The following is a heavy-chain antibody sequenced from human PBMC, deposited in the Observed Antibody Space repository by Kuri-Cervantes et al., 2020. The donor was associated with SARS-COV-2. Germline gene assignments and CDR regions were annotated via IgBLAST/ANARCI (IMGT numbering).Heavy chain of an antibody. CDR1: GFIFSKYA. V-gene: IGHV3-23*01. J-gene: IGHJ1*01. CDR3: AKDGFVGGLGSPGRAYFQH. D-gene: IGHD2-15*01. CDR2: ITGTGRNT. Sequence: GESLKISCGGSGFIFSKYAMHWVRQAPGKGLEWVSGITGTGRNTYYADSVKGRFTISREKSKNTLYLQMNSLRVEDTAVYYCAKDGFVGGLGSPGRAYFQHWGQGTLVTVSS.